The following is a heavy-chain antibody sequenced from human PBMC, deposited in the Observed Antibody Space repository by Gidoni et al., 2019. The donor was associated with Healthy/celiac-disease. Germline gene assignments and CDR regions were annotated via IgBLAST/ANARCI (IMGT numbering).Heavy chain of an antibody. CDR1: GYTCTSYY. D-gene: IGHD6-19*01. Sequence: QVQLVQSGAEVKKPGASVKVSCKADGYTCTSYYMHWVRQAPGQGLEWMGIITPSGGSTSYAQKFQGSVTMPRDTSTSTVYMELSSLRSEDTAVYYCASVLTHQQWLGAFDLWGQGTMVTVSS. J-gene: IGHJ3*01. CDR2: ITPSGGST. V-gene: IGHV1-46*03. CDR3: ASVLTHQQWLGAFDL.